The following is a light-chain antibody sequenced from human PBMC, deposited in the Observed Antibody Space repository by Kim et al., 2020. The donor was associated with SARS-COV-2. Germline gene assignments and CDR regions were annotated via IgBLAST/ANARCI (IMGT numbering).Light chain of an antibody. J-gene: IGLJ1*01. CDR2: GQN. CDR1: SLTSYF. V-gene: IGLV3-19*01. Sequence: SSELTQDPAVSVALGQTVSITCQGASLTSYFASWYQQKPGQAPVLVIFGQNNRPSGIPERFSGSYSGNTASLTITAAQAEDEAEYYCNSRDSTGNHFVFG. CDR3: NSRDSTGNHFV.